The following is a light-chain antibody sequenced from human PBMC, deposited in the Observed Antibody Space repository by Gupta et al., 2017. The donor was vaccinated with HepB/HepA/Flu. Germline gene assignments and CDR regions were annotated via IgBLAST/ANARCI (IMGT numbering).Light chain of an antibody. J-gene: IGKJ4*01. Sequence: DIQMTQSPSSLSASVGDRVTITCRASQSISTYLNWYQQKPGKAPKVLIYAASSLQSGVPSRFSGSGSGTDFTLTISSLQPEDFASYYCQQSYSIPVTFGGGTKVEIK. CDR3: QQSYSIPVT. V-gene: IGKV1-39*01. CDR2: AAS. CDR1: QSISTY.